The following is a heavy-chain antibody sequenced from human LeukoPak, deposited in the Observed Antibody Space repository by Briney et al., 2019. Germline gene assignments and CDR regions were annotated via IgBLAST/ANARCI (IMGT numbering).Heavy chain of an antibody. D-gene: IGHD3-22*01. Sequence: ETLSLTPAVSVYSITSGYYWGWTRQPPGRGLEWIGSIYHSGSTYYNPSLKSRVTISVDTSKNQFSLKLSSVTAADTAVYYCAEGTMIVGYFDYWGQGTLVTVSS. CDR2: IYHSGST. J-gene: IGHJ4*02. V-gene: IGHV4-38-2*01. CDR1: VYSITSGYY. CDR3: AEGTMIVGYFDY.